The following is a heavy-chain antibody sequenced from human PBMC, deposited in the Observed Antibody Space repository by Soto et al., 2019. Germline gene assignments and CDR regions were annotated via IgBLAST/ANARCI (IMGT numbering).Heavy chain of an antibody. D-gene: IGHD3-10*01. V-gene: IGHV1-2*04. CDR2: INPNSGGT. CDR3: ARGGTYGSGSYYYYYYGMDV. J-gene: IGHJ6*02. CDR1: GYTFTGYY. Sequence: ASAKVSCKASGYTFTGYYMHWVRQAPGQGLEWMGWINPNSGGTNYAQKFQGWVTMTRDTSISTAYMELSRLRSDDTAVYYCARGGTYGSGSYYYYYYGMDVWGQGTTVTVSS.